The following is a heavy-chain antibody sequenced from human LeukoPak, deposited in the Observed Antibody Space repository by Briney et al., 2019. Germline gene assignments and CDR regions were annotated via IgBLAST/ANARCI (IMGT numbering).Heavy chain of an antibody. CDR1: GLTFSFYW. V-gene: IGHV3-7*01. CDR2: IKQDGSEK. D-gene: IGHD3-22*01. J-gene: IGHJ6*03. Sequence: GGSLRLSCAGSGLTFSFYWMSWVRQAPGEGLEGVANIKQDGSEKYYVDSVKGRFTISRDNAKNSLYLQMNSLRAEDTAVYYCARCVDSSGYYYYYYMDVWGKGTTVTVSS. CDR3: ARCVDSSGYYYYYYMDV.